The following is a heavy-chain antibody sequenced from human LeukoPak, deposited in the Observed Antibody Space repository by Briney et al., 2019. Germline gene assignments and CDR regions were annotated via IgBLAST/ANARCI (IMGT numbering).Heavy chain of an antibody. J-gene: IGHJ4*02. CDR3: AKDLITITMIVVAAQNYFDY. V-gene: IGHV3-23*01. D-gene: IGHD3-22*01. CDR2: ISGSGGST. Sequence: PGGSLRLSCAASGFTFSSYAMSWVRQAPGKGLEWVSAISGSGGSTYYADSVKGRFTIPRDNSKNTLYLQMNSLRAEDTAVYYCAKDLITITMIVVAAQNYFDYWGQGTLVTVSS. CDR1: GFTFSSYA.